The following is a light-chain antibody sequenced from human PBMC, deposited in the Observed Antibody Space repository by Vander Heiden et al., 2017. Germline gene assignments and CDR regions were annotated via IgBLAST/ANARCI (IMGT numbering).Light chain of an antibody. CDR1: QSVTTN. CDR2: AAS. CDR3: HQYDAWPPWT. J-gene: IGKJ1*01. Sequence: DIVMTQSQATLSVSPGERATLSCRASQSVTTNLAWYQQKPGQAPRLLIYAASIRATGIPARFSGSGSGTEFTLTITSLQSEDFGVYYCHQYDAWPPWTFGQGTKVEIK. V-gene: IGKV3D-15*01.